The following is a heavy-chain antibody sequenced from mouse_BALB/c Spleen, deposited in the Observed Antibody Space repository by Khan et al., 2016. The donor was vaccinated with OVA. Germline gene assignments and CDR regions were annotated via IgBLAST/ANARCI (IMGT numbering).Heavy chain of an antibody. D-gene: IGHD4-1*01. CDR2: ISSVGDYT. J-gene: IGHJ3*01. CDR1: GFTFSSYS. V-gene: IGHV5-6*01. Sequence: EVQGVESGGDLVKPGGSLKLSCAASGFTFSSYSMSWVRQTPDKRLEWVTTISSVGDYTYYPDSVKGRFTISRDNAKNTLYLQMSSLKSEDTAMYYCASHLTGSFFYWGQGTLVTVSS. CDR3: ASHLTGSFFY.